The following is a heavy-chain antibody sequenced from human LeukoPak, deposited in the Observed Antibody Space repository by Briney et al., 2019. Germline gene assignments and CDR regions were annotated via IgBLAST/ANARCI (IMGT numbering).Heavy chain of an antibody. V-gene: IGHV4-34*01. CDR1: GGSFTGYS. CDR3: ARGPMRSWFDP. Sequence: SETLSLTCAVYGGSFTGYSWNWIRQPPGKGLDWIGEVDHSGRSNYNASLKSRVTISLDTSKKQFSQKLTSITAADTAVYYCARGPMRSWFDPWGQGTLVTVSS. CDR2: VDHSGRS. J-gene: IGHJ5*02.